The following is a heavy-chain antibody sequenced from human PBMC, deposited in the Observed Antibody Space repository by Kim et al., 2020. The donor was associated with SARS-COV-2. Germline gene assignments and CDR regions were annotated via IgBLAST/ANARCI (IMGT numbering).Heavy chain of an antibody. CDR2: INHSGST. Sequence: SQTLSLTCGVYGGSFSGYYWSWIRQPPGKGLEWIGEINHSGSTNYNPSLKSRVAISVDTSKNQISLKLRSVTAADTAVYYCARSPLRGSYAYGMDVWGQG. CDR3: ARSPLRGSYAYGMDV. J-gene: IGHJ6*02. D-gene: IGHD3-10*01. V-gene: IGHV4-34*01. CDR1: GGSFSGYY.